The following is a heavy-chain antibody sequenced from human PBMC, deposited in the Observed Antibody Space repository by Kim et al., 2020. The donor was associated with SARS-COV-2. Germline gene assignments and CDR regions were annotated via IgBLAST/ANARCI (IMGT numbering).Heavy chain of an antibody. CDR1: GCTFSSYA. J-gene: IGHJ5*02. CDR2: IIAFFGNA. V-gene: IGHV1-69*13. Sequence: SVKVSCKASGCTFSSYAISWVRQAPGQGLEWMGGIIAFFGNANYAQKLQGRVTITADESTSTAYMELSRLRSDDTAVYYCAGDGVAAACAGNWFDPWGQGTLVTVSS. D-gene: IGHD6-13*01. CDR3: AGDGVAAACAGNWFDP.